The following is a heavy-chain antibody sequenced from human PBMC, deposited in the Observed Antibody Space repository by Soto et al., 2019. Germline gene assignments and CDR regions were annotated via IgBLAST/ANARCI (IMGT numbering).Heavy chain of an antibody. CDR1: RFTFSGYW. J-gene: IGHJ4*02. Sequence: QLVESGGGLVQPGGSLRLSCEASRFTFSGYWMSWVRQAPGKGLEWVADIKHDGSVQYYVDSVKGRFTISRDNAKKLLYLQMNGLRAEDTALYYCARAPYSNGWYRFDLWGQGTLVTVSS. CDR2: IKHDGSVQ. CDR3: ARAPYSNGWYRFDL. V-gene: IGHV3-7*03. D-gene: IGHD6-19*01.